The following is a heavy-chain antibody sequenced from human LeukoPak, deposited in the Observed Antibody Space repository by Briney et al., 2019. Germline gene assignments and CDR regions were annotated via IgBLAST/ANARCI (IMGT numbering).Heavy chain of an antibody. V-gene: IGHV4-59*01. D-gene: IGHD3-22*01. CDR1: GGSISSYY. CDR3: ASGYYYDSSGYYVPFDY. Sequence: SETLSLTCTVSGGSISSYYWSWIRQPPGKGLEWIGYIYYSGSTNYNPSLKSRVTISVDTSKNQFSLKLSSVTAADTAVYYCASGYYYDSSGYYVPFDYWGQGTLVTVSS. J-gene: IGHJ4*02. CDR2: IYYSGST.